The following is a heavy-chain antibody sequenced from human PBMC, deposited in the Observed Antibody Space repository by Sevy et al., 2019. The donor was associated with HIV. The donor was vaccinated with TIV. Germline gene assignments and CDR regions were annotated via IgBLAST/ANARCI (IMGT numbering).Heavy chain of an antibody. CDR3: ARDHEPGGDAFDI. J-gene: IGHJ3*02. CDR2: ISSSSSYI. D-gene: IGHD3-10*01. Sequence: GGSLRLSCAASGFTFSSYSMNWVRQAPGKGLEWVSSISSSSSYIYYADSVKGRFTISRDNAKNSRYLQMNSLRAEDTAVYYCARDHEPGGDAFDIWGQGTMVTVSS. CDR1: GFTFSSYS. V-gene: IGHV3-21*01.